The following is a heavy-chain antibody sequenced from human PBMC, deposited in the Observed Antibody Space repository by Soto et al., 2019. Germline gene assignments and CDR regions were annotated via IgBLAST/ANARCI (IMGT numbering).Heavy chain of an antibody. CDR1: GGSISSYY. V-gene: IGHV4-59*01. D-gene: IGHD3-22*01. Sequence: SETLSLTCTVSGGSISSYYWSWIRQPPGKGLEWIGYIYYSGSTNYNPSLKSRVTISVDTSKNQFSLKLSSVTAADAAVYYCARDVDSSGYYPLGFDYWGQGTLVTVSS. J-gene: IGHJ4*02. CDR2: IYYSGST. CDR3: ARDVDSSGYYPLGFDY.